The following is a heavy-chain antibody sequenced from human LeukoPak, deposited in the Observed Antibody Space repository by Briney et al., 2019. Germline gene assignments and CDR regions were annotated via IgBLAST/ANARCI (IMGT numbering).Heavy chain of an antibody. CDR3: ARDSFASGYYMHRD. V-gene: IGHV3-66*01. CDR2: IYSGGST. CDR1: EFTVSSNY. J-gene: IGHJ4*02. Sequence: GGSLRLSCAASEFTVSSNYMSWVRQAPGKGLEWVSVIYSGGSTYYADSVKGRFTISRDNSKNTLYLQMNTLRAEDTAVYYCARDSFASGYYMHRDWGQGTLVTVSS. D-gene: IGHD3-3*01.